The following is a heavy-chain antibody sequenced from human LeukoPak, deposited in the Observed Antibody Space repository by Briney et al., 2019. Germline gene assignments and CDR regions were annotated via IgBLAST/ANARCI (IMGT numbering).Heavy chain of an antibody. V-gene: IGHV4-39*01. J-gene: IGHJ4*02. CDR3: ARHGFGELLHPDY. D-gene: IGHD3-10*01. Sequence: KPSETLSLTCTVSGGSISSSIYYWGWIRQPPGKGLERIGSIYYSGSTYYNPSLKSRVTISVDTSKNQFSLKLSSVTAADTAVYYCARHGFGELLHPDYWGQGTLVTVSS. CDR1: GGSISSSIYY. CDR2: IYYSGST.